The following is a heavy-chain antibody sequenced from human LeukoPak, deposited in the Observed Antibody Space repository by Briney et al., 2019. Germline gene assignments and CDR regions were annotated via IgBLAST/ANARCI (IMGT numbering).Heavy chain of an antibody. Sequence: SVKVSCKASGGTFSSYAISWVRQAPGQGLEWMGRIIPILGIANYAQKFQGRVTITADKSTSTAYMELSSLRSEDTAVYYCARGDGGYSYGSNWFDPWGQGTLVTVSS. CDR1: GGTFSSYA. D-gene: IGHD5-18*01. CDR3: ARGDGGYSYGSNWFDP. J-gene: IGHJ5*02. CDR2: IIPILGIA. V-gene: IGHV1-69*04.